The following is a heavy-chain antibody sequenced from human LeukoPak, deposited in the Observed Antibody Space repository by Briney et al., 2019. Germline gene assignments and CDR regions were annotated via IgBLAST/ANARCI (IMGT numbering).Heavy chain of an antibody. CDR1: GYTFTSYD. CDR2: MNPNSGNT. J-gene: IGHJ4*02. Sequence: ASVKVSCKASGYTFTSYDINWVRQATGQGLEWMGWMNPNSGNTGYAQKFQGRVTMTRNTSISTAYMELSSLRSEDTAVYYCARVFMDTAMVHDYWGQGTLVTVSS. V-gene: IGHV1-8*01. CDR3: ARVFMDTAMVHDY. D-gene: IGHD5-18*01.